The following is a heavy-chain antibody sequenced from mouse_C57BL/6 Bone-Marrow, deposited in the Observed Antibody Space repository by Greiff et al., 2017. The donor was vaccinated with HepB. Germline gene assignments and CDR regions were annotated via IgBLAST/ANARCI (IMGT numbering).Heavy chain of an antibody. V-gene: IGHV5-4*03. CDR2: ISDGGSYT. Sequence: DVMLVESGGGLVKPGGSLKLSCAASGFTFSSYALSWVRQTPEKRLEWVATISDGGSYTYYPDNVKGRFTISRDNAKNNLYLQMSHLKSEDTAMYYCARGSSYGYFDYWGQGTTLTVSS. CDR3: ARGSSYGYFDY. CDR1: GFTFSSYA. J-gene: IGHJ2*01. D-gene: IGHD1-1*01.